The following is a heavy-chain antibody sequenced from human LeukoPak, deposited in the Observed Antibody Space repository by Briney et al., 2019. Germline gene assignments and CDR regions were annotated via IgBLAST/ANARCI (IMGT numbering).Heavy chain of an antibody. CDR2: IYYTGST. CDR3: ARDGIAAADPYYYYMDV. J-gene: IGHJ6*03. D-gene: IGHD6-13*01. Sequence: SETLSLTCAVSGGSISSYYWSWIRQPPGKGLEWIGYIYYTGSTNYNPSLKSRVTISVDTSKNQFSLKLSSVTAADTAVYYCARDGIAAADPYYYYMDVWGKGTTVTVSS. CDR1: GGSISSYY. V-gene: IGHV4-59*12.